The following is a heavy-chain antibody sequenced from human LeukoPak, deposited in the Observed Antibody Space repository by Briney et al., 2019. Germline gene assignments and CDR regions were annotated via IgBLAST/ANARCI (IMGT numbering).Heavy chain of an antibody. CDR2: ISGDGGST. CDR1: GFTLDDYA. Sequence: HSGGSLRLSCAASGFTLDDYAMHWVRQAPGKGLEWVSLISGDGGSTYYADSVKGRFTISRDNSKNSLYLQMNSLRTEDTALYYCSKGSIRGVVVENDYWGQGTLATVSS. CDR3: SKGSIRGVVVENDY. J-gene: IGHJ4*02. V-gene: IGHV3-43*02. D-gene: IGHD2-15*01.